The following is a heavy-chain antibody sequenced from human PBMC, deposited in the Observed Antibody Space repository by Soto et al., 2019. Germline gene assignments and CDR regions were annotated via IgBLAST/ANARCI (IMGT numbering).Heavy chain of an antibody. CDR3: ASPIVGATTAFDI. CDR1: GFTFSSYW. V-gene: IGHV3-74*01. D-gene: IGHD1-26*01. CDR2: INSDGSST. J-gene: IGHJ3*02. Sequence: GGSLRLSCAASGFTFSSYWMHWVRQAPGKGLVWVSRINSDGSSTSYADSVKGRFTISRDNAKNTLYLQMNSLRAEDMAVYYCASPIVGATTAFDIWGQGTMVTVSS.